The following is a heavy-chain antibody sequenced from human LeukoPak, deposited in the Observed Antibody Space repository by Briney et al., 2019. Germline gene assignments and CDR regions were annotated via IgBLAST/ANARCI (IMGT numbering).Heavy chain of an antibody. CDR1: DYSISSGYW. D-gene: IGHD3-10*01. V-gene: IGHV4-38-2*02. CDR2: IYHSGNT. J-gene: IGHJ6*03. CDR3: ARDRGLRYYYMDV. Sequence: PSETLSLTCTVSDYSISSGYWWGWIRQPPGKGLEWIASIYHSGNTYYNPSLQGRLTISIDTSKNQFSLKLSSVTAAVTAVYYCARDRGLRYYYMDVWGKGTPVTVSS.